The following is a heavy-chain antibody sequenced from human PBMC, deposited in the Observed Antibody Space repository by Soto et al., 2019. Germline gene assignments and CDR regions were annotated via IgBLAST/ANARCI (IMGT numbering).Heavy chain of an antibody. Sequence: ASVKVSCKASGYTFTSYGISWVRQAPGQGLEWMGWISAYNGNTNYAQNLQGRVTMTTDRSTSTAYMELRSLRSEDTAVYYCAREGAFAAVTDNWFDPWGQGTLVTVSS. CDR2: ISAYNGNT. D-gene: IGHD6-13*01. J-gene: IGHJ5*02. CDR3: AREGAFAAVTDNWFDP. V-gene: IGHV1-18*01. CDR1: GYTFTSYG.